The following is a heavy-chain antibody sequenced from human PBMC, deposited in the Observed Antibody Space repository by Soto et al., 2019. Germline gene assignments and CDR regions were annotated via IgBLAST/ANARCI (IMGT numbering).Heavy chain of an antibody. V-gene: IGHV4-34*01. CDR1: GGSFSGYY. CDR3: ARGLPPVQTIDY. J-gene: IGHJ4*02. CDR2: INHSGST. Sequence: SETLSLTCAVYGGSFSGYYWSWIRQPPGKGLEWIGEINHSGSTNYNPSLKSRVTISVDTSKNQFSLKLSSVTAADTAVYYCARGLPPVQTIDYWGQGTLVTVSS.